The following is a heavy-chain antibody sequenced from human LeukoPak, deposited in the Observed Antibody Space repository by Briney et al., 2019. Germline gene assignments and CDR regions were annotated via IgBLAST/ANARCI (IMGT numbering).Heavy chain of an antibody. V-gene: IGHV1-2*02. D-gene: IGHD2-2*01. CDR1: GYTFTGYY. J-gene: IGHJ4*02. CDR3: AREDCSSTSGHGGFDY. Sequence: ASVKVSCKASGYTFTGYYMHWVRQAPGQGLEWMGWINPNSGGTNYAQKFQGRVTMTRDTSISTAYMELSRLRSDDTAVYYCAREDCSSTSGHGGFDYWGQGTLVTVSS. CDR2: INPNSGGT.